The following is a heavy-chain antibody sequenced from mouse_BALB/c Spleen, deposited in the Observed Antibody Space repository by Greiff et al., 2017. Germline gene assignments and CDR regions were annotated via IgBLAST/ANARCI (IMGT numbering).Heavy chain of an antibody. V-gene: IGHV2-9*02. J-gene: IGHJ3*01. CDR1: GFSLTSYG. D-gene: IGHD2-2*01. Sequence: VQLVESGPGLVAPSQSLSISCTVSGFSLTSYGVHWVRQPPGQGLEWLGVIWAGGSTNYNSALMSRLSISKDNSKSQVFLKMNSLQTDDTAMYYCARDGYDGPFFAYWGQGTLVTVSA. CDR3: ARDGYDGPFFAY. CDR2: IWAGGST.